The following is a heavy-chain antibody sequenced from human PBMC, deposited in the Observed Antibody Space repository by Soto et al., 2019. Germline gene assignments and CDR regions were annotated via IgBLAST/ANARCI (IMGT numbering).Heavy chain of an antibody. CDR2: IYHSGNT. Sequence: SETLSLTCAVSGDSISRGYYWAWIRQPPGKGLEYIGSIYHSGNTYYNPSLKSRLIASLDTSKNQFSLKLRSVTAADTAAYYCARGTAGGWDEGVYFDYWGQGALVTVSS. D-gene: IGHD6-19*01. V-gene: IGHV4-38-2*01. CDR1: GDSISRGYY. CDR3: ARGTAGGWDEGVYFDY. J-gene: IGHJ4*02.